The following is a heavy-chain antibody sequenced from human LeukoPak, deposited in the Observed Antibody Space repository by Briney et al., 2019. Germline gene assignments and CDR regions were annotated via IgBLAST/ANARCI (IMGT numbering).Heavy chain of an antibody. J-gene: IGHJ4*02. CDR2: ISYDGSNK. D-gene: IGHD2-2*02. V-gene: IGHV3-30*18. CDR1: GFTFSSYG. Sequence: GGSLRLSCAASGFTFSSYGMDWVRQAPGKGLEWVAFISYDGSNKYYADSVKGRFTISRDNSKNTLYLQMNSLRAEDTAVYYCAKVPYCSSTSCYRGGGYWGQGTLVTVSS. CDR3: AKVPYCSSTSCYRGGGY.